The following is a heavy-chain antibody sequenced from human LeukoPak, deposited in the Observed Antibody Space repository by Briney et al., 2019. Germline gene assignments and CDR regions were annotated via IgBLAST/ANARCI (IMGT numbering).Heavy chain of an antibody. J-gene: IGHJ4*02. CDR1: QFTFSSYW. Sequence: PGGSLRLSCVASQFTFSSYWMTWVRQAPGKGLEWVANIKQDGSEKYYVDSVKGRFTISRDNAKNSLYLQMNSLRVEDAAVYYCAKDPGKFWSGHDYWGQGTLVTV. D-gene: IGHD3-3*01. CDR2: IKQDGSEK. V-gene: IGHV3-7*01. CDR3: AKDPGKFWSGHDY.